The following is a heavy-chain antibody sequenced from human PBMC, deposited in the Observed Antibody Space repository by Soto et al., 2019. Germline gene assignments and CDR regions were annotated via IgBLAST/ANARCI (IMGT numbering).Heavy chain of an antibody. D-gene: IGHD1-1*01. CDR3: ARERRERGSGFDP. J-gene: IGHJ5*02. CDR2: IYYSAST. V-gene: IGHV4-59*01. CDR1: GGSISSYY. Sequence: QVQLQESGPGLVKPSETLSLTCTVSGGSISSYYWSWIRQPPGKGLEWIGYIYYSASTNYNPSLKSRVTISADTSKNQFSRKLSSVTAADTAVFYCARERRERGSGFDPWAQGTLGTVSS.